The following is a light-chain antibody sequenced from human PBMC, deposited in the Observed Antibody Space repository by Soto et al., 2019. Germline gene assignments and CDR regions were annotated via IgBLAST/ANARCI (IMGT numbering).Light chain of an antibody. CDR3: QQYNNWPWT. V-gene: IGKV3-15*01. Sequence: EIVLTQSPGTLSVSPGGRATLSCRASQSISDTIAWYQQKPGQAPRLLIYGASARATGFPARFSGSGSGTDFTLTISSLQSEDFAVYYCQQYNNWPWTFGQGTKVDIK. J-gene: IGKJ1*01. CDR1: QSISDT. CDR2: GAS.